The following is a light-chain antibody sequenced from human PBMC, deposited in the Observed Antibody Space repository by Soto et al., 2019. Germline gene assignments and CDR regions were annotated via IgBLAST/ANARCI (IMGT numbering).Light chain of an antibody. CDR2: ASS. CDR3: QQSYSTPCP. CDR1: QSISSY. V-gene: IGKV1-39*01. J-gene: IGKJ3*01. Sequence: DIQMTQSPSSLSASVGDRVTITCRASQSISSYLNWYQQKPGKAPKLLIYASSSLQSGVPSRFSGSGSGTDFTPTISSLQPEDFANYYCQQSYSTPCPFVPGTKVDIK.